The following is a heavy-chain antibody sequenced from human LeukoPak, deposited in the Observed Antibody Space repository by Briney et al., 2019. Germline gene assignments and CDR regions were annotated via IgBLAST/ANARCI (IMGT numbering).Heavy chain of an antibody. CDR2: INAGSGNT. D-gene: IGHD2-15*01. CDR1: GYTFTSYA. CDR3: ARDSGEYYFDY. J-gene: IGHJ4*02. Sequence: ASVKVSCKDSGYTFTSYAMHWVRQAPGQRLEWMGWINAGSGNTKYSQNFQGRVTISRDTSASTAYMELSSLTSEDTAVYYCARDSGEYYFDYWGQGTLVTVSS. V-gene: IGHV1-3*01.